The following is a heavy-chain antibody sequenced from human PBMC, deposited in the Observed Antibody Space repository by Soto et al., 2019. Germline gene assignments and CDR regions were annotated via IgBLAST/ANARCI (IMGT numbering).Heavy chain of an antibody. Sequence: GGSLILSFAASVLTFCAEGMPSGPQAPGRGREWVSAISGSGGSTYCAHTVKGRFTIYRDNSKNTLYLQMNSLRDEDTDVYYCAKEGGSSLYYYYGMDVWGQGTTVTVSS. D-gene: IGHD1-26*01. CDR3: AKEGGSSLYYYYGMDV. CDR1: VLTFCAEG. J-gene: IGHJ6*02. V-gene: IGHV3-23*01. CDR2: ISGSGGST.